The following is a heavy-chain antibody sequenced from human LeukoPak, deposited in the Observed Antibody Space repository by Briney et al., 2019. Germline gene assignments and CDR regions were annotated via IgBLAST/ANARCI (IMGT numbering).Heavy chain of an antibody. CDR2: ISTSSSYI. D-gene: IGHD5-12*01. Sequence: GGSLRLSCAASGFAFSSYTMNWVRQAPGKGLEWVSFISTSSSYIYYADSVKGRSTISRDNAKNSLYLQMNSLRAEDTAVYYCARVTNGGYDSGNFDYWGQGTLVTVSS. V-gene: IGHV3-21*01. CDR1: GFAFSSYT. CDR3: ARVTNGGYDSGNFDY. J-gene: IGHJ4*02.